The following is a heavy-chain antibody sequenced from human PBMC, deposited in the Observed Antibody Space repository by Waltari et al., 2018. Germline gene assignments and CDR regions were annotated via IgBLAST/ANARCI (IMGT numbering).Heavy chain of an antibody. V-gene: IGHV1-69*12. D-gene: IGHD3-10*01. J-gene: IGHJ4*02. CDR3: ASEHFYGSGSLDY. Sequence: QVQLVQSGAEVKKPGSSVKVSCKASGGTSSEYTINWVRQAPGQGLEWMGGIIPSSGTANYAQKFQGRVTITADESTRTAYMELSSLRSDDTAVYYCASEHFYGSGSLDYWGQGVLVIVSS. CDR1: GGTSSEYT. CDR2: IIPSSGTA.